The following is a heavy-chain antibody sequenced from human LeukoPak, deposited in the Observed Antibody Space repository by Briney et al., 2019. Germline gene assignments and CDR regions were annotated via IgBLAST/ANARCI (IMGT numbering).Heavy chain of an antibody. J-gene: IGHJ3*02. CDR1: GYSFTSYW. CDR3: ARRPYDSSGYYRDDAFDI. CDR2: IYPGDSDT. Sequence: GESLKISCKGSGYSFTSYWIGWVRQMPGKGLERMGIIYPGDSDTRYSPSFQGQVTISADKSISTAYLQWSSLKASDTAIYYCARRPYDSSGYYRDDAFDIWGQGAMVTVSS. V-gene: IGHV5-51*01. D-gene: IGHD3-22*01.